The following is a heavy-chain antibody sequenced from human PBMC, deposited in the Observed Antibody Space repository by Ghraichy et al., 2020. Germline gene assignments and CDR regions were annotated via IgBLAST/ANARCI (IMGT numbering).Heavy chain of an antibody. CDR2: ISSSSSYI. CDR3: ARDVKSSSWSYYYYAMDV. J-gene: IGHJ6*02. D-gene: IGHD6-13*01. Sequence: GGSLRLSCAASGFTFSSYSMNWVRQAPGKGLEWVSSISSSSSYIYYADSVKGRFTISRDNSEKTQYLQMNSLRAEDTAVYYCARDVKSSSWSYYYYAMDVWGQGTTVTVSS. V-gene: IGHV3-21*01. CDR1: GFTFSSYS.